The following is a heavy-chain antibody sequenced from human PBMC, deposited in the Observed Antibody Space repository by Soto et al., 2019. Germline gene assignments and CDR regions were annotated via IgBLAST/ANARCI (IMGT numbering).Heavy chain of an antibody. V-gene: IGHV3-21*01. Sequence: GGSLRLSCAASGFTFSSYSMNWVRQAPGKGLEWVSSISSSSSYIYYADSVKGRFTISRDNAKNSLYLQMNSLRAEDTAVYYCAGYPQYYDSSGYYLGSLDYWGQGTLVTVSS. D-gene: IGHD3-22*01. J-gene: IGHJ4*02. CDR3: AGYPQYYDSSGYYLGSLDY. CDR1: GFTFSSYS. CDR2: ISSSSSYI.